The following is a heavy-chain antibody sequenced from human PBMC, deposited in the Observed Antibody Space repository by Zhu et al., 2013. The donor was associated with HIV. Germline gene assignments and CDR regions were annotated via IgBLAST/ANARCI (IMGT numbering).Heavy chain of an antibody. CDR2: ISAYNGNS. V-gene: IGHV1-18*01. D-gene: IGHD1-7*01. CDR3: ARGRRWELAGGMDV. CDR1: GYTFTSHG. Sequence: VQLVQSGAEVKKPGASVKVSCKASGYTFTSHGISWVRQAPGQGLEWMGWISAYNGNSNYAQKLQGRVTMTTDTSTSTAYMELSSLTSEDTAVYYCARGRRWELAGGMDVWGQGTTVIVSS. J-gene: IGHJ6*02.